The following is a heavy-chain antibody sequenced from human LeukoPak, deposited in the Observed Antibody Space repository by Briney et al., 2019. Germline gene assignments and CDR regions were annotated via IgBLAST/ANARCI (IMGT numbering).Heavy chain of an antibody. V-gene: IGHV3-72*01. Sequence: QPGGSLRLSCVASGFTFSDHYVDSVRQAPGKGLGWVVRTRNKANRYSTEYGASVQGRFPISGYDSQNSVYLQMTSLKTDDTAVYYCARGGSYYPFDIWGQGTMVTVSS. CDR2: TRNKANRYST. CDR1: GFTFSDHY. J-gene: IGHJ3*02. D-gene: IGHD1-26*01. CDR3: ARGGSYYPFDI.